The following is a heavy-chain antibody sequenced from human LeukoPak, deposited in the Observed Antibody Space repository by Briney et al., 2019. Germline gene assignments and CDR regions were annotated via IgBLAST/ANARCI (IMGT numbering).Heavy chain of an antibody. D-gene: IGHD5-18*01. CDR1: GFTFSSYW. Sequence: GGSLRLSCAASGFTFSSYWMSWVRQAPGKGLEWVANIKQDGSEKYYVGSVKGRFTISRDNAKNSLYPQMNSLRAEDTAVYYCARADTAMVRIKDEYFQHWGQGTLVTVSS. CDR2: IKQDGSEK. CDR3: ARADTAMVRIKDEYFQH. J-gene: IGHJ1*01. V-gene: IGHV3-7*03.